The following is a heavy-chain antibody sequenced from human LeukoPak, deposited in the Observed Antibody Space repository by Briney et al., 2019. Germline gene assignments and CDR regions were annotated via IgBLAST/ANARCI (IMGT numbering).Heavy chain of an antibody. Sequence: SETLSLTCTVSGGSISSYYWSWIWQPPGKGLEWIGYIYYSGSTNYNPSLKSRVTISVDTSKNQFSLKLSSVTAADTAVYYCAREVYSSPGDWFDPWGQGTLVTVSS. V-gene: IGHV4-59*01. D-gene: IGHD6-13*01. CDR1: GGSISSYY. CDR2: IYYSGST. J-gene: IGHJ5*02. CDR3: AREVYSSPGDWFDP.